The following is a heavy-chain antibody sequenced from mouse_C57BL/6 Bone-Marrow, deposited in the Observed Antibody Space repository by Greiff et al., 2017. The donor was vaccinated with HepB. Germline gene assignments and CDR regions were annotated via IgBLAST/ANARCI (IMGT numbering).Heavy chain of an antibody. Sequence: EVMLVESGGGLVKPGGSLKLSCAASGFTFSSYAMSWVRQTPEKRLEWVATISDGGSYTYYPDNVKGRFTISRDNAKNNLYLQMSHLKSEDTAMYYCARDHDYYGSSYEGLWAMDYWGQGTSVTVSS. D-gene: IGHD1-1*01. CDR2: ISDGGSYT. V-gene: IGHV5-4*01. CDR3: ARDHDYYGSSYEGLWAMDY. CDR1: GFTFSSYA. J-gene: IGHJ4*01.